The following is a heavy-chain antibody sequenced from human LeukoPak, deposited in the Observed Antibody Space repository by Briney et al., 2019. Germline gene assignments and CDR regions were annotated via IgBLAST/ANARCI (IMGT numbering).Heavy chain of an antibody. D-gene: IGHD6-13*01. CDR3: ARGLTSSSWYEDYYYGMDV. J-gene: IGHJ6*02. Sequence: PGGSLRLSCAASGFTFSSYSMNWVRQAPGKGLEWVSSISSSSSYIYYADSVKGRFTISRDNSKNTLYLQMNSLRAEDTAVYYCARGLTSSSWYEDYYYGMDVWGQGTTVTVSS. CDR2: ISSSSSYI. V-gene: IGHV3-21*04. CDR1: GFTFSSYS.